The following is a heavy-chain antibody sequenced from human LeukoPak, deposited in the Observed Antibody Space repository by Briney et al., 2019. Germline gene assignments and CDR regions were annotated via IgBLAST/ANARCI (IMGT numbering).Heavy chain of an antibody. CDR1: EFTFSSYA. D-gene: IGHD2-2*01. CDR2: ISSSSSYI. V-gene: IGHV3-21*01. CDR3: ARACSSTSCYASPVFDY. J-gene: IGHJ4*02. Sequence: GGSLRLSCAASEFTFSSYAMNWIRQSPGKGLEWVSSISSSSSYIYYADSVKGRFTISRDNAKNSLYLQMNSLRAEDTAVYYCARACSSTSCYASPVFDYWGQGTLVTVSS.